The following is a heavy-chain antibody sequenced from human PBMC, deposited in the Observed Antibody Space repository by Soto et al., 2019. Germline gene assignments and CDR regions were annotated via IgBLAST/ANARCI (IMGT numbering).Heavy chain of an antibody. V-gene: IGHV4-39*01. J-gene: IGHJ6*02. CDR2: IYYSGST. D-gene: IGHD6-13*01. CDR1: GGSISSSSYY. Sequence: XAALSLTSTVSGGSISSSSYYWGWIRQPPGKGLEWIGSIYYSGSTYYNPSLKSRVTISVDTSKNQFSLKLSSVTAADTAVYYCARLGEQQMVRLYYYYYGMDVWGQGTTVTVSS. CDR3: ARLGEQQMVRLYYYYYGMDV.